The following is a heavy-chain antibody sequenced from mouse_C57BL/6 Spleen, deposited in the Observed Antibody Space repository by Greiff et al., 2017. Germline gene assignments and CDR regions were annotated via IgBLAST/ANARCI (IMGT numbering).Heavy chain of an antibody. CDR1: GYAFSSYW. CDR2: IYPGDGDT. D-gene: IGHD1-1*01. Sequence: VQLVESGAELVKPGASVKISCKASGYAFSSYWMNWVKQRPGQGLEWIGQIYPGDGDTNYNGKFKGKATLTADKSSSTAYMQLSSLTSEDSAVYFCAGYYYGSSLDYWGQGTTLTVSS. J-gene: IGHJ2*01. V-gene: IGHV1-80*01. CDR3: AGYYYGSSLDY.